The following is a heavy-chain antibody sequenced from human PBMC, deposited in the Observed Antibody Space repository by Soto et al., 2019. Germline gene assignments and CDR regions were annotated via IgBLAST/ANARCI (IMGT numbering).Heavy chain of an antibody. CDR2: LKPDNGGT. Sequence: ASVKVSCKASGYTFTGHYMHWVRQVSGRRLEFLGWLKPDNGGTYYAPKFQGRVTFTRDTSKTTAYMEMSGLQSDDTAVYFCARNLCPLGSGSPCPTFGMDLWGQGTTVTVSS. J-gene: IGHJ6*02. CDR1: GYTFTGHY. V-gene: IGHV1-2*02. CDR3: ARNLCPLGSGSPCPTFGMDL. D-gene: IGHD3-10*01.